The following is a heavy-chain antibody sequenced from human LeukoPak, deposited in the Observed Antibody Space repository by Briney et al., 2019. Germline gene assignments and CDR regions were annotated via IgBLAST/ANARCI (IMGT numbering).Heavy chain of an antibody. V-gene: IGHV1-18*01. J-gene: IGHJ3*02. D-gene: IGHD3-22*01. CDR2: ISAYNGNT. Sequence: ASVKVSCKASGYTFINYGISWVRQAPGQGLEWMGWISAYNGNTNYAQKLQGRVTMTTDTSTSTAYMELRSLRSDDTAVYYCARAITMMGHDAFDIWGQGTMVTVSS. CDR1: GYTFINYG. CDR3: ARAITMMGHDAFDI.